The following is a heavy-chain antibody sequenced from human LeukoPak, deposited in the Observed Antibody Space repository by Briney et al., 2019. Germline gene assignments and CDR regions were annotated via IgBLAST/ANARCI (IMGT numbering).Heavy chain of an antibody. J-gene: IGHJ6*02. CDR2: IYYSGST. V-gene: IGHV4-59*01. D-gene: IGHD4-11*01. CDR1: GGSISSYY. CDR3: ASTATVTADYYYYYGMDV. Sequence: PSETLSLTCTVSGGSISSYYWNWIRQPPGKGLEWIGYIYYSGSTNYNPSLKSRVTISVDTSKNQFSLKLSSVTAADTAVYYCASTATVTADYYYYYGMDVWGQGTTVTVSS.